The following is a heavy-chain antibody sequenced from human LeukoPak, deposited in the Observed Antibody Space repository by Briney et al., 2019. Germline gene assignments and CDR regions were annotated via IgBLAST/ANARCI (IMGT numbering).Heavy chain of an antibody. CDR1: GYTFTGYY. D-gene: IGHD5-24*01. J-gene: IGHJ4*02. Sequence: ASVKVSCKASGYTFTGYYMHWVRQAPGQGLEWMGIINPGGGTTSYAQKFQGRVTMTRDTSTSTVYMELSSLRSEDTAVYYCARKDGYNFFNYWGQGTLVTVSS. CDR2: INPGGGTT. CDR3: ARKDGYNFFNY. V-gene: IGHV1-46*01.